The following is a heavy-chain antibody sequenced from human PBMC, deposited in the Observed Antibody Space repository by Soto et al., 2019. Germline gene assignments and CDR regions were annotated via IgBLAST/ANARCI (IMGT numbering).Heavy chain of an antibody. J-gene: IGHJ6*02. V-gene: IGHV3-33*01. CDR2: IWYDGSNK. CDR3: ARGWGDIVVVVAIGAGMDV. CDR1: GVTFKSYG. Sequence: GGSLRLSCAASGVTFKSYGMHWVRQAPGKGLEWVAVIWYDGSNKYYADSVKGRFTISRDNSKNTLYLQMNSLRAEDTAVYYCARGWGDIVVVVAIGAGMDVWGQGTTVTVSS. D-gene: IGHD2-15*01.